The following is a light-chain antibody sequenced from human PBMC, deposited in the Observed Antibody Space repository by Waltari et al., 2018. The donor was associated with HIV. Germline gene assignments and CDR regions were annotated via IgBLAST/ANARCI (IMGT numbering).Light chain of an antibody. CDR1: SSNIGRDT. J-gene: IGLJ3*02. V-gene: IGLV1-44*01. CDR3: ASWDGSLNGWV. CDR2: HNN. Sequence: QSVLTQPPSASGTPGQRVTISCSGGSSNIGRDTVNWYQHLPGTAPKLLIYHNNRRPSGVPDRFAGSKSGTSASLSISGLQSEDEADYYCASWDGSLNGWVFGGWTKLTVL.